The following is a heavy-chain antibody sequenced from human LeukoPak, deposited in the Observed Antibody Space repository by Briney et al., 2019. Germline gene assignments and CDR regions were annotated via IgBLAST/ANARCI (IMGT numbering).Heavy chain of an antibody. CDR3: ARGRDYYDSSGSYEYYFDY. J-gene: IGHJ4*02. D-gene: IGHD3-22*01. CDR1: GFTFSSYG. CDR2: IWYDGSNK. V-gene: IGHV3-33*01. Sequence: GRSLRLSCAASGFTFSSYGMHWVRQTPGKGLEWVAVIWYDGSNKYYADSVKGRFTISRDNSKNTLYLQMNSLRAEDTAVYYCARGRDYYDSSGSYEYYFDYWGQGTLVTVSS.